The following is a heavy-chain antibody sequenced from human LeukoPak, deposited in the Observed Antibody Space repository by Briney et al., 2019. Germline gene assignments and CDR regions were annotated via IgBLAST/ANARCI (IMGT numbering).Heavy chain of an antibody. CDR3: ARRPAGTRTFDY. J-gene: IGHJ4*02. CDR2: IYGADYTT. Sequence: GEALKIYCKGSGYSFTSYWIGLVRQMPGKGLEWMGVIYGADYTTIYSPPFHGQITISADKSISTAYLQWTSLKASDTAMYYCARRPAGTRTFDYWGQGALVTVSS. V-gene: IGHV5-51*01. D-gene: IGHD1-7*01. CDR1: GYSFTSYW.